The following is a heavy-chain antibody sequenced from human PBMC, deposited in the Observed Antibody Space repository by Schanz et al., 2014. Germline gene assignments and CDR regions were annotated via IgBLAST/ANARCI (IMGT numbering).Heavy chain of an antibody. Sequence: QVQLVQSGAEVKKPGSSMKVSCKASGGTFNSYTINWVRQAPGQGLEWMGRIIPILGIANYAQKFQGRVTITADKSSDTAYMELSSLRSEDTAVYYCARGRGFYDYWGQGTLVTVAS. CDR1: GGTFNSYT. CDR3: ARGRGFYDY. CDR2: IIPILGIA. J-gene: IGHJ4*02. D-gene: IGHD3-10*01. V-gene: IGHV1-69*02.